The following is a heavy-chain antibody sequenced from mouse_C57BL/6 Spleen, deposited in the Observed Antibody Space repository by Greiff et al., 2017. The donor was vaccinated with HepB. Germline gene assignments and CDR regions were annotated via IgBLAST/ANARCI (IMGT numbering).Heavy chain of an antibody. CDR1: GYTFTSYW. CDR3: ASERPGILYYAMDY. CDR2: IDPSDSYT. Sequence: QVQLQQPGAELVMPGASVKLSCKASGYTFTSYWMHWVKQRPGQGLEWIGEIDPSDSYTNYNQKFKGKSTLTVDKSSSTAYMQLSSLTSEDSAVYACASERPGILYYAMDYWGQGPSVTVSS. J-gene: IGHJ4*01. V-gene: IGHV1-69*01.